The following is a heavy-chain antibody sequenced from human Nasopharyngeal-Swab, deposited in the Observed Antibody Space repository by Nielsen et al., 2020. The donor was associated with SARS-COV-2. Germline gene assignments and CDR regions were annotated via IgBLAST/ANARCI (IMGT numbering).Heavy chain of an antibody. CDR3: VRSSSWYYFDY. CDR1: GGSIAYSTFY. D-gene: IGHD6-13*01. V-gene: IGHV4-39*01. Sequence: SETLSLTCTVSGGSIAYSTFYWGWIRQPPGKGLEWIGNIYYNGNTYQNPSLKSRLTISVDKSKNQFSLQLSSVTAADTAVYYCVRSSSWYYFDYWAQGTQVTVSS. J-gene: IGHJ4*02. CDR2: IYYNGNT.